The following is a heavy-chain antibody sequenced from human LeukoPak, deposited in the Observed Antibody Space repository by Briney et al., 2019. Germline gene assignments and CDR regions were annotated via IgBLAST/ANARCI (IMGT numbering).Heavy chain of an antibody. J-gene: IGHJ4*02. Sequence: GRSLRLSCAASGFTFSSYGMHWVRQAPGKGLEWVAVMWYDGSNKYYADSVKGRFTISRDNSKNTLYLQMNSLRAEDTAVYYCARAVYGDPFDYWGQGTLVTVSS. D-gene: IGHD4-17*01. V-gene: IGHV3-33*01. CDR2: MWYDGSNK. CDR3: ARAVYGDPFDY. CDR1: GFTFSSYG.